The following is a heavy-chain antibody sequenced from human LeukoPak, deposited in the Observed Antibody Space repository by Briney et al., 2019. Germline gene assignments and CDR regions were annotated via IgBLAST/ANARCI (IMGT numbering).Heavy chain of an antibody. Sequence: GGSLRLSCAASGFTFSSYSMNWVRQAPGKGLEWVSYISSSSSTIYYADSAKGRFTISRDNAKNSLYLQMNSLRAEDTAVYYRARDLSGDYYGSGSYLYWGQGTLVTVSS. CDR1: GFTFSSYS. CDR3: ARDLSGDYYGSGSYLY. J-gene: IGHJ4*02. CDR2: ISSSSSTI. D-gene: IGHD3-10*01. V-gene: IGHV3-48*04.